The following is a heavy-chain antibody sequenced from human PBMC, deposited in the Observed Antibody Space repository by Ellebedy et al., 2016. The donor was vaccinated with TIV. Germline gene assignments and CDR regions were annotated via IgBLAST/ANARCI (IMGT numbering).Heavy chain of an antibody. CDR2: VIPIFGTA. J-gene: IGHJ4*02. Sequence: SVKVSXXASGGTFSRYAISWVRQAPGQGLEWMGGVIPIFGTANYAQKFQGRVTITAGGSTSTAYMELTSLTSEDTAVYYCATSTTMAPLDYWGQGTLVTVSS. V-gene: IGHV1-69*13. CDR1: GGTFSRYA. D-gene: IGHD5-18*01. CDR3: ATSTTMAPLDY.